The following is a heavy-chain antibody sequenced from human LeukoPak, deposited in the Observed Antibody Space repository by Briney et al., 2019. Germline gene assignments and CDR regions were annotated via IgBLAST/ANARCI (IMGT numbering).Heavy chain of an antibody. CDR1: W. Sequence: WIGWVRRXXGKGLEWMGIIYPGDSDTRYSPSFQGQVTISADKSISTAYLQWSSLKASDTAMYYCARQSGYGPGGPDYWGQGTLVTVSS. CDR2: IYPGDSDT. CDR3: ARQSGYGPGGPDY. J-gene: IGHJ4*02. D-gene: IGHD5-18*01. V-gene: IGHV5-51*01.